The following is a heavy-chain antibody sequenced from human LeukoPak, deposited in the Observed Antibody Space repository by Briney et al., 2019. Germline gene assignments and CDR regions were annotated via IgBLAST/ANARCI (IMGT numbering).Heavy chain of an antibody. Sequence: PSETLSLTCTVSGGSISSYYWSWIRQPPGKGLEWIGYVYYSGSTNYNPSLKSRVTISVDTSKNQFSLKLSSVTAADTAVYYCASTQPRLYYDILTGYYPDAFDIWGQGTMVTVS. CDR3: ASTQPRLYYDILTGYYPDAFDI. J-gene: IGHJ3*02. CDR2: VYYSGST. CDR1: GGSISSYY. D-gene: IGHD3-9*01. V-gene: IGHV4-59*01.